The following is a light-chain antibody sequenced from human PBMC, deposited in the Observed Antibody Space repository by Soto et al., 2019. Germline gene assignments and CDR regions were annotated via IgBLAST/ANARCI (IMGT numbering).Light chain of an antibody. CDR3: QQSYGTSWT. Sequence: QLTQSPSSLSASVGNRVTITCRASQSISSYLNWYQQKPGKAPKLLIYAASSLQSGVPSRFSGSGSGTDFTLTISSLQPEDFATYYCQQSYGTSWTFGQGTKVDIK. CDR2: AAS. V-gene: IGKV1-39*01. J-gene: IGKJ1*01. CDR1: QSISSY.